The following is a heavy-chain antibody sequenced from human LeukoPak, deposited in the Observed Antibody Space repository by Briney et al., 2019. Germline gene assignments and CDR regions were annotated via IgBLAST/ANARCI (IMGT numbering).Heavy chain of an antibody. J-gene: IGHJ4*02. CDR2: INPNSGGT. V-gene: IGHV1-2*02. CDR1: GYTFTGYY. D-gene: IGHD1-26*01. Sequence: ASVKVSCKASGYTFTGYYIHWVRQAPAQGLEWMGRINPNSGGTNYAQKFQGRVTMTRDTSISTAYMELSRLRSDDTAVYYCASPTYSGSYYAPFDYWGQGTLVTVSS. CDR3: ASPTYSGSYYAPFDY.